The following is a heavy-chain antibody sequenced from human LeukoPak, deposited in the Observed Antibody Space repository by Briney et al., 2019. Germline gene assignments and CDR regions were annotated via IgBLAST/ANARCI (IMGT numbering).Heavy chain of an antibody. CDR3: ARAGGSTVSHSDY. V-gene: IGHV3-21*01. D-gene: IGHD4-17*01. J-gene: IGHJ4*02. CDR1: GFTFSSYA. CDR2: ISSSTSYI. Sequence: GGSLRLSCAASGFTFSSYAMSWVRQAPGKGLEWVSSISSSTSYIYYADSVKGRFTISKDNAKNSLYLQMNSLRAEDTAVYYCARAGGSTVSHSDYWGQGTLVTVSS.